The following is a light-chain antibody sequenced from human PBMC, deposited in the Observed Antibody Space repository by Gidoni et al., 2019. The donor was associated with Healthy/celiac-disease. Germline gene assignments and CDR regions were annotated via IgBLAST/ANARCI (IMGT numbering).Light chain of an antibody. Sequence: DIQMTQSPSSLSASVGDRVTITCRASQSISSYLNWYQQKPGKAPKLLIYAASSLQSGVPSRFSGSGSETDFTLTISSLQPEDFATYYCQQSYSTPSFGGGTKVEIK. CDR3: QQSYSTPS. CDR2: AAS. CDR1: QSISSY. J-gene: IGKJ4*01. V-gene: IGKV1-39*01.